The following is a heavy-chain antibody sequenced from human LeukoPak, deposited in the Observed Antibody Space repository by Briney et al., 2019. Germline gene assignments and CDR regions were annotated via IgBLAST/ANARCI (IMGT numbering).Heavy chain of an antibody. CDR1: GFTFSGSA. CDR2: IKTKANNYAT. V-gene: IGHV3-73*01. CDR3: TRTNCSSSSSCWGY. D-gene: IGHD2-2*01. Sequence: GGSLRLSCADSGFTFSGSAMHWVRQASGKGLEWVGRIKTKANNYATAYGASVQGRFTMSRDDSKNTAYLQMNSLRTEDTAVYYCTRTNCSSSSSCWGYWGQGTRVTVSS. J-gene: IGHJ4*02.